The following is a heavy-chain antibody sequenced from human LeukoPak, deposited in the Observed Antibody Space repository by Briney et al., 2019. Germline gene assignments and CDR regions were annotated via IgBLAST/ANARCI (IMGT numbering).Heavy chain of an antibody. Sequence: ASVKVSCKASGYTFTSYYMHWVRQAPGQGLEWMGMINPGGGSTSCAQKFQGRVTMTRDTSTNTVDMELSSLRSEDTAVYYCARGGTGGYRYYFDYWGQGTPVTVSS. CDR1: GYTFTSYY. J-gene: IGHJ4*02. V-gene: IGHV1-46*01. D-gene: IGHD1-26*01. CDR2: INPGGGST. CDR3: ARGGTGGYRYYFDY.